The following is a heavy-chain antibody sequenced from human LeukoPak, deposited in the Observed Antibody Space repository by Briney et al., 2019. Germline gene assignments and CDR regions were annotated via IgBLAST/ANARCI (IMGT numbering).Heavy chain of an antibody. Sequence: GGSLRLSCAASGFTFSSYGMHWVRQAPGKGLEGGAVISYDGSNKYYADSVKGRFTISRDNSKNTLYLQMNSLRAEDTAVYYCAKDGSGSPPYYFDYWGQGTLVTVSS. CDR2: ISYDGSNK. D-gene: IGHD1-26*01. CDR1: GFTFSSYG. V-gene: IGHV3-30*18. J-gene: IGHJ4*02. CDR3: AKDGSGSPPYYFDY.